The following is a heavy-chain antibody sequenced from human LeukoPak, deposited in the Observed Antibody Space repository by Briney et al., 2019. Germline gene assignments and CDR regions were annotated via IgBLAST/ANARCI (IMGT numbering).Heavy chain of an antibody. CDR1: GFTFSNAW. CDR3: STYRPPA. D-gene: IGHD1-26*01. J-gene: IGHJ5*02. Sequence: GGSLRLSCAASGFTFSNAWMSWVRQAPGKGLEWVGRVKSKADGGTTDYAAPVKGRFIISRDDSKDTLYLQMNSLKTEDTAVYYCSTYRPPAWGQGTLVTVSS. V-gene: IGHV3-15*01. CDR2: VKSKADGGTT.